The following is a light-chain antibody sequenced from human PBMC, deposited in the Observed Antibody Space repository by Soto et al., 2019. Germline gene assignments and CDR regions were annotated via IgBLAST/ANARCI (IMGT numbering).Light chain of an antibody. CDR3: QSYDSRGVV. V-gene: IGLV1-40*01. CDR2: GNS. J-gene: IGLJ2*01. Sequence: QLVLTQPPSVSGAPGQRVTISCTGSSSNIGAGYDVHWYQQLPGTAPKLLIYGNSNRPSGVPDRFSGSKSGASASLAITGLQAEDEADYYCQSYDSRGVVFGGGTQLTVL. CDR1: SSNIGAGYD.